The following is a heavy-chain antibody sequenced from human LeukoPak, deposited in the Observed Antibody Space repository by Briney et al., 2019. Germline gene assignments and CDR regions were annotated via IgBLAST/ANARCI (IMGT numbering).Heavy chain of an antibody. V-gene: IGHV1-18*01. J-gene: IGHJ4*02. CDR1: GYTFTSYG. Sequence: ASVKVSCKASGYTFTSYGISWVRQAPGQGLEWMGWISAYNGNTNYAQKLQGRVTMTTDTSTSTAYMELRSLRSDDTAVYYCARDYGDYGIYYFDYWGQGTLVTVSS. CDR3: ARDYGDYGIYYFDY. CDR2: ISAYNGNT. D-gene: IGHD4-17*01.